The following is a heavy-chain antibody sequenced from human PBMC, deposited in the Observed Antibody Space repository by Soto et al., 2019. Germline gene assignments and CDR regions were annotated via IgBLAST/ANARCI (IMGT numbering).Heavy chain of an antibody. CDR2: IIPIFGTA. V-gene: IGHV1-69*13. Sequence: ASVKVSCKASGGTFSSYAISWVRQAPGQGLEWMGGIIPIFGTANYAQKFQGRVTITADESTSTAYMELSSLRSDDTAVYYCAREVVAASDNWFDPWGQGTLVTVSS. J-gene: IGHJ5*02. CDR1: GGTFSSYA. D-gene: IGHD2-15*01. CDR3: AREVVAASDNWFDP.